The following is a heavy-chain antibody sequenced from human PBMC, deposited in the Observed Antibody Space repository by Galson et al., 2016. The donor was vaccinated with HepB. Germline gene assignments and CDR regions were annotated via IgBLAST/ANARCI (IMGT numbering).Heavy chain of an antibody. CDR1: GFSFSQYA. D-gene: IGHD2-8*01. Sequence: SLRLSCAASGFSFSQYAMTWVRQAPGKGLEWVSIIKGDSGYTQFADSVRGRFTTSRDNSRNTLFLQMNSLRAEDTAVYYCTKDHCSNGVFPEHHHHMDVWGKGTTVTVSS. V-gene: IGHV3-23*01. CDR3: TKDHCSNGVFPEHHHHMDV. J-gene: IGHJ6*03. CDR2: IKGDSGYT.